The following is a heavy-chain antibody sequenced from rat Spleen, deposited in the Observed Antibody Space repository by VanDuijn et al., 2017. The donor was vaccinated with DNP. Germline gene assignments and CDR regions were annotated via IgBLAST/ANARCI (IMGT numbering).Heavy chain of an antibody. CDR2: ISSSSGT. V-gene: IGHV5-62*01. J-gene: IGHJ2*01. D-gene: IGHD1-12*02. CDR3: ARRRMGRGDYFDY. CDR1: GFTFSSYG. Sequence: VQLVESGGGLVQPGKSLKLSCSASGFTFSSYGMHWIRQAPGKGLDWVAYISSSSGTVYADAVKGRFTISRDNAKNTLYLQLNSLKSEDTAIYYCARRRMGRGDYFDYWGQGVMVTVSS.